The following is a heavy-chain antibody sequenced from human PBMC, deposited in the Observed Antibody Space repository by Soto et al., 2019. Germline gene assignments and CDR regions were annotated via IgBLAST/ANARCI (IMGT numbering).Heavy chain of an antibody. CDR3: ARQAARNYFDF. Sequence: QVQLVESGGALVKPGGSLRLSCAASGFTFSDYYMSWIRQAPGKGLEWVSYIDSRGRTISYADSVKGRFTISRDDAKNCLYLQINSLRAEDTAVYYCARQAARNYFDFWGQGTLVTVSS. V-gene: IGHV3-11*01. J-gene: IGHJ4*02. CDR2: IDSRGRTI. CDR1: GFTFSDYY. D-gene: IGHD6-6*01.